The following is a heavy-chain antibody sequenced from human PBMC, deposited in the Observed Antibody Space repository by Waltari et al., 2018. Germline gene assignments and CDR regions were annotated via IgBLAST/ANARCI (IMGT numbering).Heavy chain of an antibody. CDR2: IRYDGSNK. V-gene: IGHV3-30*02. CDR3: AKDESSSGSYFDY. CDR1: GFTFSSYG. D-gene: IGHD1-26*01. Sequence: QVQLVESGGGVVQPGGSLRLSCAASGFTFSSYGMPWVRKAPGKGLEWVAFIRYDGSNKYYADSVKGRFTISRDNSKNTLYLQMNSLRAEDTAVYYCAKDESSSGSYFDYWGQGTLVTVSS. J-gene: IGHJ4*02.